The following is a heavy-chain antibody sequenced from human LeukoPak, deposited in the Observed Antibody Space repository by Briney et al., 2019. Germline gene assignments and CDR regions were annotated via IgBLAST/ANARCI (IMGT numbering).Heavy chain of an antibody. Sequence: GGSLRLSCAASGFTFSSYAMSWVRQAPGKGLESVSAISGSGGSTYYADSVKGRFTISRDNSKNTLYLQMNSLRAEDTAVYYCASSSTSDPYYGMDVWGQGTTVTVSS. J-gene: IGHJ6*02. V-gene: IGHV3-23*01. CDR1: GFTFSSYA. CDR3: ASSSTSDPYYGMDV. CDR2: ISGSGGST. D-gene: IGHD2-2*01.